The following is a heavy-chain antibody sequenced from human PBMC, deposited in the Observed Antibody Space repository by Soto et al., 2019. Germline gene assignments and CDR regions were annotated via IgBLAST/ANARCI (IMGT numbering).Heavy chain of an antibody. D-gene: IGHD6-13*01. J-gene: IGHJ3*02. CDR1: GFTFSSYS. Sequence: GSLRLSCAASGFTFSSYSMNWVRQAPGKGLEWVSSISSSSSYIYYADSVKGRFTISRDNAKNSLYLQMNSLRAEDTAVYYCALIVSGSSSWYAFDIWGQGTMVTVSS. CDR2: ISSSSSYI. CDR3: ALIVSGSSSWYAFDI. V-gene: IGHV3-21*01.